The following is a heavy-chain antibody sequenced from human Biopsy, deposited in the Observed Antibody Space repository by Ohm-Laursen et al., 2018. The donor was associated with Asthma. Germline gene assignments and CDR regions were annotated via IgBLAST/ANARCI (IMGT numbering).Heavy chain of an antibody. V-gene: IGHV3-30-3*01. Sequence: SLRLSCAASGFTFSTYAMHWVRQAPGKGLEWVAVISYDGSNKYYTDSVKGRFTISRDNSKNTLYLQMNSLRGDDTAVYYCARDGPVGAPSDYWGQGTLVTVSS. CDR1: GFTFSTYA. CDR2: ISYDGSNK. J-gene: IGHJ4*02. CDR3: ARDGPVGAPSDY. D-gene: IGHD1-26*01.